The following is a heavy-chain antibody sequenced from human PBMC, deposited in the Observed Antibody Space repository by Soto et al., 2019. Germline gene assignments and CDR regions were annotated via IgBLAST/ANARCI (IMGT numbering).Heavy chain of an antibody. Sequence: PSETLSLTCAVSGVSITRNWWSWVRQPPGKGLEWIAEIFHTGSANYNPSLMGRLTISMDKSRNHLSLNLNSVTAADTAVYYCARHIAVSGTRGFDHWGQGTLVTVSS. J-gene: IGHJ4*02. CDR3: ARHIAVSGTRGFDH. CDR1: GVSITRNW. D-gene: IGHD2-21*01. V-gene: IGHV4-4*02. CDR2: IFHTGSA.